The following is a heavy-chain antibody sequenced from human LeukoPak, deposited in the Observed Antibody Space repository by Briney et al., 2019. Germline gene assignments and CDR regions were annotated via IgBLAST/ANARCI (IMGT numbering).Heavy chain of an antibody. V-gene: IGHV3-23*01. Sequence: GGYLRLSCAASGFTFSSYAMSWVRQAPGKGLEWVSAISGSGGSTYYADSVKGRFTISRDNSKNTLYLQMNSLRAEDTAVYYCARGSSGWYGTLDAFDIWGQGTMVTVSS. CDR3: ARGSSGWYGTLDAFDI. CDR1: GFTFSSYA. D-gene: IGHD6-19*01. J-gene: IGHJ3*02. CDR2: ISGSGGST.